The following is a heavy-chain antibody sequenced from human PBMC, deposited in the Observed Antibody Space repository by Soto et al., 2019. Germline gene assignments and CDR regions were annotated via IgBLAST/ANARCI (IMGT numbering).Heavy chain of an antibody. CDR3: ARAADWFAP. CDR1: GYTFTSYA. CDR2: INVANGNT. J-gene: IGHJ5*02. V-gene: IGHV1-3*01. Sequence: ASVKVSCKASGYTFTSYAMHWVRQAPGQRLEWMGWINVANGNTKYSQKFQGRVTITRDTSASTAYMELSSLRSEDKAVYYCARAADWFAPWGQGTLVPVSS.